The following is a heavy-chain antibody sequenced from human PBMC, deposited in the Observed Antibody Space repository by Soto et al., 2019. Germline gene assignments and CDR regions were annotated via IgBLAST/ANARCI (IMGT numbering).Heavy chain of an antibody. CDR2: IIPIFGTA. D-gene: IGHD3-22*01. CDR3: ARDRGPSSGYYPYWFDP. Sequence: ASVKVSCKASGYTFTSYGISWVRQAPGQGLEWMGGIIPIFGTANYAQKFQGRVTITADESTSTAYMELSSLRSEDTAVYYCARDRGPSSGYYPYWFDPWGQGTLVTAPQ. CDR1: GYTFTSYG. V-gene: IGHV1-69*13. J-gene: IGHJ5*02.